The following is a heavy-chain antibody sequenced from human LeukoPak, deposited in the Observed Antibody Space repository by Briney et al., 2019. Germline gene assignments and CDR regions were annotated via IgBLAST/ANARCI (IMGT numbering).Heavy chain of an antibody. CDR1: GYSFTASW. CDR2: IYPGDSDT. V-gene: IGHV5-51*01. Sequence: GESLKISCKGSGYSFTASWIGWVRQMPGKGLEWMGIIYPGDSDTRYSPSFQGQVTISADKSISTAYLQWSSLKASDTAVYYCARHPGYSYTYYFDYWGQGTLVTVSS. D-gene: IGHD5-18*01. CDR3: ARHPGYSYTYYFDY. J-gene: IGHJ4*02.